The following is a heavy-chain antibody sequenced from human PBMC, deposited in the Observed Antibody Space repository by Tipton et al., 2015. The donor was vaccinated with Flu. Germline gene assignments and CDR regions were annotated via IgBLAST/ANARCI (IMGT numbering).Heavy chain of an antibody. CDR3: ARGNYDFWSGKSGYFDY. D-gene: IGHD3-3*01. CDR1: GGSISSYY. CDR2: IYYSGST. V-gene: IGHV4-59*01. Sequence: GLVKPSETLSLTCTVSGGSISSYYWSWIRQPPGKGLEWIGYIYYSGSTNYNPSLKSRVTISVDTSKNQFSLKLSSVTAADTAVYYCARGNYDFWSGKSGYFDYWGQGTLVTVSS. J-gene: IGHJ4*02.